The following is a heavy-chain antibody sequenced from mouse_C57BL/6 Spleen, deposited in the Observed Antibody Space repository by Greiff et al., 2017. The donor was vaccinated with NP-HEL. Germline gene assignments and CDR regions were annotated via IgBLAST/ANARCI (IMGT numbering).Heavy chain of an antibody. D-gene: IGHD3-2*02. Sequence: QVQLQQPGAELVKPGASVKLSCKASGYTFTSYWMHWVKQRPGQGLEWIGMIHPNSGSTNYNEKFKSKATLTVDKSSSTAYMQLSSLKSEDSADYYCAGGSDFLYAMDYWGQGTSVTVSS. V-gene: IGHV1-64*01. CDR1: GYTFTSYW. J-gene: IGHJ4*01. CDR3: AGGSDFLYAMDY. CDR2: IHPNSGST.